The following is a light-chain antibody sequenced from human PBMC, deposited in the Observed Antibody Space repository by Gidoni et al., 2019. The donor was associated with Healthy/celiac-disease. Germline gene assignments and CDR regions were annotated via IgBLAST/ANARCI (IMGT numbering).Light chain of an antibody. CDR3: QQYYSTPIT. CDR2: WAS. Sequence: DIVMTQSPDSLAVSLGERATINCKSSQSVLYSSNNKNYLAWYQQKPGQPPTLLIYWASTRESVVPDRFSGSGSGTDFTLTISSLQAEDVAVYYCQQYYSTPITFGQGTRLEIK. J-gene: IGKJ5*01. V-gene: IGKV4-1*01. CDR1: QSVLYSSNNKNY.